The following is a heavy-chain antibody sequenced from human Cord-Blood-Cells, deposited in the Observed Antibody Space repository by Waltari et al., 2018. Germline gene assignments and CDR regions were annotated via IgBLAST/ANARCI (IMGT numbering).Heavy chain of an antibody. CDR2: IYYSGST. CDR3: ARRVGYCSSTSCYDAFDI. Sequence: QLQLQESGPGLVKPSETLSLTCTVSGGSISSRSYYWGWNRQPPGKGLEWIGSIYYSGSTYYNPSLKSRVTISVDTSKNQFSLKLSSVTAADTAVYYCARRVGYCSSTSCYDAFDIWGQGTMVTVSS. V-gene: IGHV4-39*01. J-gene: IGHJ3*02. D-gene: IGHD2-2*01. CDR1: GGSISSRSYY.